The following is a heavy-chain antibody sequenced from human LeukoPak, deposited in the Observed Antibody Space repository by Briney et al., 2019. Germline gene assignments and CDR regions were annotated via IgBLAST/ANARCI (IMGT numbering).Heavy chain of an antibody. CDR2: MYYSGST. V-gene: IGHV4-59*01. D-gene: IGHD1-26*01. CDR1: GGSISTYY. Sequence: NPSETLSLTCTVSGGSISTYYWSWIRQPPGKGLEWIGYMYYSGSTNYNPSLKSRVTISVDTSKNQFSLKLHSVTAADTAVYYCARNGGSYSFDYWGQGTLVTVSS. J-gene: IGHJ4*02. CDR3: ARNGGSYSFDY.